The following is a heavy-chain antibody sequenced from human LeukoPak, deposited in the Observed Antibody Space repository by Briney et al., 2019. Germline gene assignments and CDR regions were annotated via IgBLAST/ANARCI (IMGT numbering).Heavy chain of an antibody. J-gene: IGHJ4*02. CDR2: INPNSGGT. CDR3: ARDGDSGSHLTYLDY. D-gene: IGHD1-26*01. Sequence: GASVKVSCKASGYTFTGYYMHWVRQAPGQGLEWMGWINPNSGGTNYAQKFQGRVTMTRDTSTSTVYMELSSLRSEDTAVYYCARDGDSGSHLTYLDYWGQGTLVTVSS. V-gene: IGHV1-2*02. CDR1: GYTFTGYY.